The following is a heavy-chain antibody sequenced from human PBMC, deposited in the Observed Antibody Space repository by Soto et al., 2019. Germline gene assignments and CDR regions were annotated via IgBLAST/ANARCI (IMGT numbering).Heavy chain of an antibody. V-gene: IGHV1-24*01. Sequence: ASLKVSCKVSGYTLTELSMHWVRQAPGKGLEWMGGFDPEDGETIYAQKFQGRVTMTEDTSTDTAYMELSSLRSEDTAVYYCATAIVATIVDYYYGMDVWGQGTTVTVSS. CDR2: FDPEDGET. J-gene: IGHJ6*02. CDR3: ATAIVATIVDYYYGMDV. D-gene: IGHD5-12*01. CDR1: GYTLTELS.